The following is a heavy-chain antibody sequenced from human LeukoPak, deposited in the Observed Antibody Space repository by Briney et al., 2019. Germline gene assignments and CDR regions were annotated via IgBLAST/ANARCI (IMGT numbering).Heavy chain of an antibody. D-gene: IGHD3-22*01. Sequence: PGGSLRLSCVASGFTFSGYAMSWVRQSPGKGLEWVSMSVGTDSSYYADSVKGRLTISRDNSKNTLYLEMNSLRAEDTAVYYRAKSRDSRALFDYWGQGTLVTVSS. CDR2: SVGTDSS. J-gene: IGHJ4*02. V-gene: IGHV3-23*01. CDR1: GFTFSGYA. CDR3: AKSRDSRALFDY.